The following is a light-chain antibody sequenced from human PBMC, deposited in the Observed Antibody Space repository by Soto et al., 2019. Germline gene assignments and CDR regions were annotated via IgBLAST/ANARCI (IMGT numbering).Light chain of an antibody. CDR1: QSVRNN. CDR2: DTS. CDR3: QQYNNWPPYT. Sequence: MTQSPSTLSVSPGERATLSCRASQSVRNNLAWYQQKPGQAPRLLIYDTSTRATGIPARFSGSGSGTEFTLTISSLQTEDFAVYYCQQYNNWPPYTFGQGTKVDIK. V-gene: IGKV3-15*01. J-gene: IGKJ2*01.